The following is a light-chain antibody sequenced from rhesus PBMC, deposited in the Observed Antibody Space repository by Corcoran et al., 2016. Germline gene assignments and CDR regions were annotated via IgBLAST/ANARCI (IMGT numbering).Light chain of an antibody. V-gene: IGKV1-19*01. CDR3: QQYDDLPLT. Sequence: DIQMTQSPSSLSASVGDKVTITCHASPGISSWLAWYHQKPGKAPKPLIYYASSLQSGVPSRSSGSGSGTDYTLTISSLQPEDFASYYCQQYDDLPLTFGGGTKVEIK. J-gene: IGKJ4*01. CDR1: PGISSW. CDR2: YAS.